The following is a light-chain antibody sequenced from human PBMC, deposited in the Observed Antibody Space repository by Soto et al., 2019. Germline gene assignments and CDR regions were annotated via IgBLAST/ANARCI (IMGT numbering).Light chain of an antibody. CDR1: QSVSSNY. J-gene: IGKJ2*01. CDR2: GAS. V-gene: IGKV3-20*01. CDR3: QQYGTSPYT. Sequence: EIVLTQSPGTLSLSPGERATLSCRASQSVSSNYLAWYQKSPGQPPSLLIYGASNRANGVPDRFSRSGSGTDFTLTISRLEPEDFSVYYCQQYGTSPYTFGQGTKLEIK.